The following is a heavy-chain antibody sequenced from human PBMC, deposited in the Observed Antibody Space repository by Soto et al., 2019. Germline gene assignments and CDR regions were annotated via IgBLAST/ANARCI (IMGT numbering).Heavy chain of an antibody. CDR2: IYYSGST. Sequence: SESVSHTCIVADSSNSGYHWSWIRQPPGKGLEWIGYIYYSGSTNYNPSLKSRVTISVDTSKNQFSLKLSSVTAADTSVYYCARTVRGVIGYAWFDPWGQGTLVTVSS. J-gene: IGHJ5*02. D-gene: IGHD3-10*01. CDR3: ARTVRGVIGYAWFDP. CDR1: DSSNSGYH. V-gene: IGHV4-59*01.